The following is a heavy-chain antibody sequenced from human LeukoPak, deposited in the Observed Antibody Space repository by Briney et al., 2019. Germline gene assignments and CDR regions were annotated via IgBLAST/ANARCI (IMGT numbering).Heavy chain of an antibody. J-gene: IGHJ4*02. V-gene: IGHV1-8*02. CDR3: ARSGNYYDSSGYHL. Sequence: ASVKVSCKASGYTFTSYDINWVRQATGQGLEWMGWMNPNSGNTGYAQKFQGRVTMTRDTSISTAYVELSRLRSDDTAVYYCARSGNYYDSSGYHLWGQGTLVTVSS. D-gene: IGHD3-22*01. CDR2: MNPNSGNT. CDR1: GYTFTSYD.